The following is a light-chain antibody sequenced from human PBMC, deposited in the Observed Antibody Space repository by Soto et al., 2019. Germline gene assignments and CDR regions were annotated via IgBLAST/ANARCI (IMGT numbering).Light chain of an antibody. CDR3: AAWDDSLNGVV. CDR2: SSN. Sequence: QSVLTQPPSASGTPGQRVTISCSGSSSNIGSNSVNWYQQLPGTAPKLLMYSSNQRPSGVPDRFSGSKSGTSASLAISGLQSEDEADYYCAAWDDSLNGVVFGGGTKDTV. CDR1: SSNIGSNS. V-gene: IGLV1-44*01. J-gene: IGLJ2*01.